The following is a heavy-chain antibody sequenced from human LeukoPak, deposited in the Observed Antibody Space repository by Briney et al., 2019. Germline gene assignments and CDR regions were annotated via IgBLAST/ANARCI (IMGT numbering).Heavy chain of an antibody. Sequence: GGSLRLSCAASGFTFSSYSMNWVRQAPGKGLEWVSSLSSSSSYIYYADSVKGRFTISRDNAKNSLYLQMNSLRAEDTAVYYCASYGGFTSATLVDLLWGQGTLVTVSS. CDR2: LSSSSSYI. CDR3: ASYGGFTSATLVDLL. D-gene: IGHD4-23*01. V-gene: IGHV3-21*01. CDR1: GFTFSSYS. J-gene: IGHJ4*02.